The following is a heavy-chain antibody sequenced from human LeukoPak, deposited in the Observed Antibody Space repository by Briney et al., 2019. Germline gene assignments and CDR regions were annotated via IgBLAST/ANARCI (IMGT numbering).Heavy chain of an antibody. J-gene: IGHJ4*02. D-gene: IGHD3-22*01. CDR1: GGTFSSYA. Sequence: ASVKVSCKASGGTFSSYAISWVRQAPGQGLEWMGWISAYNGNTNYAQKLQGRVTMTTDTSTSTAYMELRSLRSDYTAVYYCARVAYDSSGYYSYWGQGTLVPVSS. CDR3: ARVAYDSSGYYSY. V-gene: IGHV1-18*01. CDR2: ISAYNGNT.